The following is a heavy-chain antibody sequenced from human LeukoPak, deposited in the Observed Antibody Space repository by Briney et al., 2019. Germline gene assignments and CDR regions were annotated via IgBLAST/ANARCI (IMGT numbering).Heavy chain of an antibody. D-gene: IGHD5-24*01. V-gene: IGHV1-69*13. Sequence: PGASVKVSCKASGGTFSSYAISWVRQAPGQGLEWMGGIIPIFGTANYAQKFQGRVTITADESTSTAYMELSSLRSEDTAVYYCAVLEMATTETDSNNWGQGTLVTVSS. J-gene: IGHJ4*02. CDR3: AVLEMATTETDSNN. CDR1: GGTFSSYA. CDR2: IIPIFGTA.